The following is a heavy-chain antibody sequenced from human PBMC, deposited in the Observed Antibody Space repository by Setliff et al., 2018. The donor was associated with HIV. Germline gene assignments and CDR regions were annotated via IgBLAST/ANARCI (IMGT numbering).Heavy chain of an antibody. CDR2: ISAYNDNT. D-gene: IGHD2-2*01. J-gene: IGHJ4*02. V-gene: IGHV1-18*01. Sequence: ASVKVSCKASGGTFSRSVFSWVRQAPGQGLQWMGWISAYNDNTNYAQKVQGRVTMTTDTSTSTAYMVLRSLRSDDTAVYYCARDLGYCTSTSCYGVFDYWGQGTLVTVSS. CDR1: GGTFSRSV. CDR3: ARDLGYCTSTSCYGVFDY.